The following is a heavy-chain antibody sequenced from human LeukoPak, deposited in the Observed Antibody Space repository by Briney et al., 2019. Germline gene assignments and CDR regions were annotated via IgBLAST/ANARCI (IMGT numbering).Heavy chain of an antibody. D-gene: IGHD6-6*01. CDR1: GGSTNNYY. J-gene: IGHJ4*02. CDR3: ATSIAARRFDY. Sequence: PSETLSLTCTVSGGSTNNYYWSWIRQPPGKGLEWIGYIYYSGSTNYNPSLKSRVTISVDTSKNQFSLKLSSVTAADTAVYYCATSIAARRFDYWGQGTLVTVSS. CDR2: IYYSGST. V-gene: IGHV4-59*01.